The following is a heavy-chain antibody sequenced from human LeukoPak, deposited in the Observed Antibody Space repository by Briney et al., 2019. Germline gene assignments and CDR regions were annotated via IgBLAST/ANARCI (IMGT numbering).Heavy chain of an antibody. CDR3: ARELRLNSNYEGGNDAFDI. J-gene: IGHJ3*02. CDR2: INPSGGST. V-gene: IGHV1-46*01. D-gene: IGHD4-11*01. CDR1: GYTFTSYY. Sequence: ASVKVSCKASGYTFTSYYMHWVRQAPGQGLEWMGIINPSGGSTSYAQKFQGRVTMTRDTSTSTVYMELSSLRSEDTAEYYCARELRLNSNYEGGNDAFDIWGQGTMVTVSS.